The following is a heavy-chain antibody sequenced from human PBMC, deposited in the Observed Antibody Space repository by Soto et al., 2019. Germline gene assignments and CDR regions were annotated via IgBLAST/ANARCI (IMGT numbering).Heavy chain of an antibody. D-gene: IGHD3-3*01. CDR1: GYTFTGYY. J-gene: IGHJ6*02. V-gene: IGHV1-2*04. CDR3: ARSERGLRFLEWLPSSYYYYGIDV. CDR2: INPNSGGT. Sequence: ASVKVSCKASGYTFTGYYMHWVRQAPGQGLEWMGWINPNSGGTNYAQKFQGWVTMTRDTSISTAYMELSRLRSDDTAVYYCARSERGLRFLEWLPSSYYYYGIDVCGQGTTVPVSS.